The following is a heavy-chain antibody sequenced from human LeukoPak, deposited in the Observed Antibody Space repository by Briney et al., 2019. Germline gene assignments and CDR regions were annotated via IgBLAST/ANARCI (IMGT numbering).Heavy chain of an antibody. CDR2: ISSSSSYI. J-gene: IGHJ3*02. CDR1: GFTCSSYS. V-gene: IGHV3-21*01. CDR3: ARDFPRDNDAFDI. Sequence: GGSLRLSCAASGFTCSSYSMNWVRQAPGKGLEWVSSISSSSSYIYYADSMKGRFTISRDNAKNSLYLQMNSLRAEDTAVYYCARDFPRDNDAFDIWGQGTMVTVSS.